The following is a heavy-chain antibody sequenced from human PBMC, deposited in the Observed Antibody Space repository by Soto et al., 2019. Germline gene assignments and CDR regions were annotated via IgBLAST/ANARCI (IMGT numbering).Heavy chain of an antibody. CDR1: GGSITSSGYY. J-gene: IGHJ4*02. V-gene: IGHV4-39*01. CDR3: AGRCLGSYCSGGSCCSHFDY. D-gene: IGHD2-15*01. CDR2: IYYSGST. Sequence: SATLSLTCTVSGGSITSSGYYWGWLRQPPGKGREWIGSIYYSGSTYYKPSLKSRVTISVDTSKNRFPLKLSSVTAADTAVSYGAGRCLGSYCSGGSCCSHFDYWGRGTLVTVSS.